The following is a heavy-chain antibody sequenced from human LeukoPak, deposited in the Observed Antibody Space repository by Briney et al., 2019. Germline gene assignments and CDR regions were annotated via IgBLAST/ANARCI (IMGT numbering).Heavy chain of an antibody. CDR3: AKDPRSGYGDDY. CDR1: GFTFSSYA. J-gene: IGHJ4*02. Sequence: GGSLRLSCAASGFTFSSYAMRWVRQAPGKGLEWVSAIRGSGGNTYYAGSVKGRFTISRDNSKNTLYLQMNSLRAEDTAVYYCAKDPRSGYGDDYWGQGTLVTVSS. V-gene: IGHV3-23*01. CDR2: IRGSGGNT. D-gene: IGHD5-12*01.